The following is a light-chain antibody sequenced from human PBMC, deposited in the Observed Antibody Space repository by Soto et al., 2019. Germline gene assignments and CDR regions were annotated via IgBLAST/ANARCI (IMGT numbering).Light chain of an antibody. V-gene: IGKV3-15*01. CDR3: QQYNKWPQT. J-gene: IGKJ1*01. CDR1: QSVSSSY. CDR2: GAS. Sequence: EIVLTQSPCTLSLSPGERASLSCRASQSVSSSYLAWYQQKPGQAPRLLIYGASTRATDIPPSFTVSGSGTEFTLTISRLQSEDIAVYYCQQYNKWPQTFGQGTKVDIK.